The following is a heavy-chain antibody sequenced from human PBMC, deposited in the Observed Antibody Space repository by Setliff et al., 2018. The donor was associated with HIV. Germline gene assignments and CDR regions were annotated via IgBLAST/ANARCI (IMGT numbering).Heavy chain of an antibody. D-gene: IGHD6-13*01. Sequence: GGSLRLSCAASGFTFSNFWMSWVRQAPGKGLEWVANIKQDGSEKYYVGSVKGRFTISRDNANISLYLQMNSLIAEDTALYYCARDAPYTSSWLYSSYYDGLDVWGQGTTVTVSS. V-gene: IGHV3-7*01. CDR1: GFTFSNFW. CDR2: IKQDGSEK. J-gene: IGHJ6*02. CDR3: ARDAPYTSSWLYSSYYDGLDV.